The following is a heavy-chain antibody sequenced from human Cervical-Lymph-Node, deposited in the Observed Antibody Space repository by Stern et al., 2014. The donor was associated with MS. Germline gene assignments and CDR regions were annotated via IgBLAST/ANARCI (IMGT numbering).Heavy chain of an antibody. Sequence: VQLEESGGGVVQPGRSLRLSCEASGFIFTNYGMHWVRQAPGKGLDWAAVISDDGSVKYYSASAKGRFDISRDNSKQTVHLQMNSLTPEDTGLYYCAKAKRGYFGHIDFWGQGTLVSVSS. J-gene: IGHJ4*02. CDR3: AKAKRGYFGHIDF. CDR1: GFIFTNYG. CDR2: ISDDGSVK. V-gene: IGHV3-30*18. D-gene: IGHD3-9*01.